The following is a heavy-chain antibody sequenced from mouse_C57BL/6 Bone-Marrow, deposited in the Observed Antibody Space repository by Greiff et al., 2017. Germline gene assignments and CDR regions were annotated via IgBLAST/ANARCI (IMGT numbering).Heavy chain of an antibody. V-gene: IGHV1-22*01. J-gene: IGHJ4*01. CDR1: GYTFTDYT. Sequence: VQLQQSGPELVKPGASVTMSCKASGYTFTDYTMHWVKQSHGKSLEWIGYINPNNGGTSYNQKFKGKATLTVNKSSSTAYMELRSLTSEDSAVYYCANDLLWLRRYYYAMDYWGQGTSVTVSS. CDR3: ANDLLWLRRYYYAMDY. D-gene: IGHD2-2*01. CDR2: INPNNGGT.